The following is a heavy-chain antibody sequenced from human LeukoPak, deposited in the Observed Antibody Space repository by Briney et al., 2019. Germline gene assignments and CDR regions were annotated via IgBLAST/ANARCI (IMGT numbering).Heavy chain of an antibody. Sequence: PSDTLSLTCTVSGGSMSSSSDFWGWIRQPPGKGLEWIGSIYYSGSTYYNPSPKSRVTISVDTSKNQFSLKLSSVTAADTAVYYCARQTGSAAYYYYGMDVWGQGTTVTVSS. V-gene: IGHV4-39*01. J-gene: IGHJ6*02. CDR2: IYYSGST. CDR3: ARQTGSAAYYYYGMDV. CDR1: GGSMSSSSDF. D-gene: IGHD3-10*01.